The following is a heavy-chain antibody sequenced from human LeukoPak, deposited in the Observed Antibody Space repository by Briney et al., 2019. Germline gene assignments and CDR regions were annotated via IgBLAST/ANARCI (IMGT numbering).Heavy chain of an antibody. Sequence: GGSLRLSCAASGFTFSSYSMNWGRQAPGKGLEWVSYISSSSSNIYYADSVKGRFTISRDNAKNSLYLQMNSLRSGDTAVYYCASHPRYYYDSSGDYWGQGTLVTVSS. CDR3: ASHPRYYYDSSGDY. CDR1: GFTFSSYS. CDR2: ISSSSSNI. D-gene: IGHD3-22*01. J-gene: IGHJ4*02. V-gene: IGHV3-48*04.